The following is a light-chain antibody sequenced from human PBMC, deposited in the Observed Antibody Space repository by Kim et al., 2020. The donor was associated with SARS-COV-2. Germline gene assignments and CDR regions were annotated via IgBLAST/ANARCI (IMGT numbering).Light chain of an antibody. CDR2: SNN. V-gene: IGLV1-44*01. Sequence: GQRVTISCSGSSSNIGRNTVNWYQQLTGKAPKLLIYSNNQRPSGVPDRFSGSKAGTSASLAISGLQSEDEADYYCAAWDDSLNGVVFGGGTQLTVL. CDR1: SSNIGRNT. J-gene: IGLJ2*01. CDR3: AAWDDSLNGVV.